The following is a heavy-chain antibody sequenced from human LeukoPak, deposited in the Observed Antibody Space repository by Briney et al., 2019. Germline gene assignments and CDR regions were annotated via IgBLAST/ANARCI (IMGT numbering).Heavy chain of an antibody. J-gene: IGHJ4*02. Sequence: GGALRLSCAASGFTFNRYWMNWVRQAPGKGLEGVANIKQDGAEKYYVDSVKGRFTISRDNAKSSLYLQMNSLRAEDTAVYYCASPYCSSTSCSTLHDFWGQGTLVTVSS. CDR3: ASPYCSSTSCSTLHDF. CDR1: GFTFNRYW. D-gene: IGHD2-2*01. CDR2: IKQDGAEK. V-gene: IGHV3-7*01.